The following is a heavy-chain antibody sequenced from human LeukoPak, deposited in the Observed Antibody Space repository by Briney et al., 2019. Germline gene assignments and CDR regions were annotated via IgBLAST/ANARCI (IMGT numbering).Heavy chain of an antibody. J-gene: IGHJ5*02. V-gene: IGHV4-39*01. Sequence: PSETLSLTCTVSGGSISSGSHYWGWIRQPPGKELEWIGNIYYSGNSYYNPSLKSRVTISVDASKNQFSLNLSSVTAADTAVYYCARIRAHGSGSYLGWFDPWGQGTLVTVSS. CDR1: GGSISSGSHY. D-gene: IGHD3-10*01. CDR2: IYYSGNS. CDR3: ARIRAHGSGSYLGWFDP.